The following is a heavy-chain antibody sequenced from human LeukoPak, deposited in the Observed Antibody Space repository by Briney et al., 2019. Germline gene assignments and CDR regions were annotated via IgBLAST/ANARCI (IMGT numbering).Heavy chain of an antibody. CDR3: VREDLGVDY. V-gene: IGHV3-53*01. J-gene: IGHJ4*02. D-gene: IGHD1-26*01. CDR1: GPIVSTNY. Sequence: GGSLRLSCAVSGPIVSTNYMSWVRQAPGKGLEWISILYVNENRYFADSVKGRFIISRDTSKNTLYLQMNSLRAEDTAMYYCVREDLGVDYWGQGTLVTVSS. CDR2: LYVNENR.